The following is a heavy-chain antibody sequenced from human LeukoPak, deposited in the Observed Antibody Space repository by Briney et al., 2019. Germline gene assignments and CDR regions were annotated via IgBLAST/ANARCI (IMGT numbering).Heavy chain of an antibody. D-gene: IGHD5-24*01. CDR3: ARDGTTKRDGYNPELAL. V-gene: IGHV3-21*01. CDR1: GFTFSSYS. Sequence: PGGSLRLSCAASGFTFSSYSMNWVRQAPGKGLEWVSSISSSSSYIYYADSVKGRFTISRDNAKNSLYLQMNSLRAEDTAVYYCARDGTTKRDGYNPELALWGQGTLVTVSS. J-gene: IGHJ4*02. CDR2: ISSSSSYI.